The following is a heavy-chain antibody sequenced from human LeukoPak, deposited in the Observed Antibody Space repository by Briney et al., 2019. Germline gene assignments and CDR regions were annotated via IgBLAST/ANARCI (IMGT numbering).Heavy chain of an antibody. CDR3: ARTATVAGSEFDY. CDR1: GFTFSKYW. V-gene: IGHV3-74*01. CDR2: LNSDGSNT. Sequence: PGGSLRLSCAASGFTFSKYWMHWDRQAPGKGLVWVSRLNSDGSNTNYADSVKGRFTISRDNAKNTVFLQMNNLRAEDTAVYYCARTATVAGSEFDYWGQGTLVTVSS. D-gene: IGHD6-19*01. J-gene: IGHJ4*02.